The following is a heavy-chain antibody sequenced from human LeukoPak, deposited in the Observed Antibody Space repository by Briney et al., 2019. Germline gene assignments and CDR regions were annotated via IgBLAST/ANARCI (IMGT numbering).Heavy chain of an antibody. J-gene: IGHJ4*02. CDR2: ISSSSSTI. V-gene: IGHV3-48*01. D-gene: IGHD2-2*01. Sequence: GGSLRLSCAASGFTFSSYSMNWVRQAPGKRLEWVSYISSSSSTIYYADSLKGRFTISRDDAENSLYLQMNSPRAEDTAVYYCARDSSVTAAPIDYWGQGTLVTVSS. CDR3: ARDSSVTAAPIDY. CDR1: GFTFSSYS.